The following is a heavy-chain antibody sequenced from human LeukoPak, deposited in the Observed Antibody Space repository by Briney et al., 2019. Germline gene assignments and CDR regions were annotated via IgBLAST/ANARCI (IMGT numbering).Heavy chain of an antibody. Sequence: TSETLSLTCTVSGGSISSSSYYWGWIRQPPGKGLEWIGSIYYSGSTYYNPSLKSRVTISVDTSKNQFSLKLSSVTAADTAVYYCARVISIVGAYNWFDPWGQGTLVTVSS. J-gene: IGHJ5*02. V-gene: IGHV4-39*07. CDR2: IYYSGST. CDR3: ARVISIVGAYNWFDP. CDR1: GGSISSSSYY. D-gene: IGHD1-26*01.